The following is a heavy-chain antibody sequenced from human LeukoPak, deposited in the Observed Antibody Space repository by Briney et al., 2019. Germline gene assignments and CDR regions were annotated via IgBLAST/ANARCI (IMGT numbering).Heavy chain of an antibody. CDR2: LYNAGST. CDR1: GFIVSNNY. J-gene: IGHJ4*02. V-gene: IGHV3-53*01. Sequence: GGSLRLSCVASGFIVSNNYMSWVRQAPGKGLEWVSVLYNAGSTYYADSVKGRFTISRDNSKNTLYLQMYSLRAEDTAVYYCARDPGYSSGWVNYYFDYWGQGTLVTVSS. CDR3: ARDPGYSSGWVNYYFDY. D-gene: IGHD6-19*01.